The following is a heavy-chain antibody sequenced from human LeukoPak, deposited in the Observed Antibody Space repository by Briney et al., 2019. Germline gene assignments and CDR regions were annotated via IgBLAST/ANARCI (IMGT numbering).Heavy chain of an antibody. J-gene: IGHJ4*02. V-gene: IGHV4-61*01. Sequence: SETLSLTCTVSGGPISSSSYYWSWIRQPPGKGLEWIGYIYYSGSTNYNPSLKSRVTISVDTSKNQFSLKLSSVTAADTAVYYCARWNIKQQLGFDYWGQGTLVAVSS. D-gene: IGHD6-13*01. CDR1: GGPISSSSYY. CDR3: ARWNIKQQLGFDY. CDR2: IYYSGST.